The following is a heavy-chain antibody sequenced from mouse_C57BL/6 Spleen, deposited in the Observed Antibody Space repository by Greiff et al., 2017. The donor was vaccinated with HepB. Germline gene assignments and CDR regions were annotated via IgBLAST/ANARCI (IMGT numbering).Heavy chain of an antibody. V-gene: IGHV5-6*01. Sequence: EVKLVESGGDLVKPGGSLKLSCAASGFTFSSYGMSWVRQTPDKRLEWVATISSGGSYTYYPDSVKGRFTISIDNAKNTLYLQMSSLRSEDTAMYYCARPYYSNYWFAYWGQGTLVTVSA. CDR1: GFTFSSYG. J-gene: IGHJ3*01. CDR2: ISSGGSYT. D-gene: IGHD2-5*01. CDR3: ARPYYSNYWFAY.